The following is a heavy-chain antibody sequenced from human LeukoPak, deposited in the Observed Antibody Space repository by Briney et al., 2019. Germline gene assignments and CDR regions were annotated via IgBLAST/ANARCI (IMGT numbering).Heavy chain of an antibody. D-gene: IGHD3-10*01. V-gene: IGHV4-34*01. CDR2: INHSGST. CDR3: ARGSRVRGVSDY. J-gene: IGHJ4*02. CDR1: GGSFSGYY. Sequence: SETLSLTCAVYGGSFSGYYWSWIRQPPGKGLEWIGEINHSGSTNYNPSLKSRVTISVDTSKNQFSLKLSSVTAADTAVYYCARGSRVRGVSDYWGRGTLVTVSS.